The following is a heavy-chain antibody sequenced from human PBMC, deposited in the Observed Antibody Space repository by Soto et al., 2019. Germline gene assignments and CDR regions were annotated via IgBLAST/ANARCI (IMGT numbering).Heavy chain of an antibody. CDR3: ARGSSIAGLYYGMDV. Sequence: SETLSLTCTVCGGCISRCYWNWIRQPPGKGLEWIGYNYYSGITYYNPSLKSRVTISLDTSKNQFSLKLSSVTAADTAVYYCARGSSIAGLYYGMDVWGQGTTVTVSS. V-gene: IGHV4-59*12. J-gene: IGHJ6*02. CDR1: GGCISRCY. D-gene: IGHD6-6*01. CDR2: NYYSGIT.